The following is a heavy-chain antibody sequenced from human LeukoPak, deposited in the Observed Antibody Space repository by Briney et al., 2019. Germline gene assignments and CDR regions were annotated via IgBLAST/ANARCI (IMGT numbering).Heavy chain of an antibody. CDR2: ISAYSGNT. V-gene: IGHV1-18*01. Sequence: ASVKVSCKASGYTFSSYGISWVRQAPGQGLEWMGWISAYSGNTHYAQKFQGRVTMTTDTSTTTAFMELRGLRSDDTAVYYCARAEKPNWGNYYYYCMDVWGKGTTVTVSS. J-gene: IGHJ6*03. CDR3: ARAEKPNWGNYYYYCMDV. D-gene: IGHD7-27*01. CDR1: GYTFSSYG.